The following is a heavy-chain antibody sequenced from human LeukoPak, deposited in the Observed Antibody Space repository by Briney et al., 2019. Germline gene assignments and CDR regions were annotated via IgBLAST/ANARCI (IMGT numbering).Heavy chain of an antibody. Sequence: ASVKVSCKASGYTFTGYYMHWVRQAPGQGLEWMGWINPNSGCTNYAQKFQGRVTMTRDTSISTAYMELSRLRSDDTAVYYCARAGSIAARHFDYWGQGTLVTVSS. CDR3: ARAGSIAARHFDY. J-gene: IGHJ4*02. CDR1: GYTFTGYY. V-gene: IGHV1-2*02. CDR2: INPNSGCT. D-gene: IGHD6-6*01.